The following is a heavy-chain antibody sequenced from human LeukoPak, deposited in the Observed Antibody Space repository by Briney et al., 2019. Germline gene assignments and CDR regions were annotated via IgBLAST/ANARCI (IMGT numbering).Heavy chain of an antibody. CDR1: GFTFDDYA. Sequence: GGSLRLSCAASGFTFDDYAMHWVRQAPGKGLEWVSGISWNSGSIGYADSVKGRFTISRDNSKNTLYLQMNSLRAEDTAVYYCANWEPLYYWGQGTLVTVSS. J-gene: IGHJ4*02. D-gene: IGHD1-26*01. V-gene: IGHV3-9*01. CDR3: ANWEPLYY. CDR2: ISWNSGSI.